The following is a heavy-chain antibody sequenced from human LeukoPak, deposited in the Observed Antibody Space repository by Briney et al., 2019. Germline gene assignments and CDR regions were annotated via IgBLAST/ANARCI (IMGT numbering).Heavy chain of an antibody. J-gene: IGHJ4*02. CDR1: GGSISNYY. V-gene: IGHV4-59*01. D-gene: IGHD3-16*01. CDR3: ARLRGAFDY. Sequence: PSETLSLTCTVSGGSISNYYWSWIRQPPGKGLERIGYIYYSGSTNYNPSLKSRVTISVDTSKNQFSLRLSSVTAADTAVYYCARLRGAFDYWGQGTLVTVSS. CDR2: IYYSGST.